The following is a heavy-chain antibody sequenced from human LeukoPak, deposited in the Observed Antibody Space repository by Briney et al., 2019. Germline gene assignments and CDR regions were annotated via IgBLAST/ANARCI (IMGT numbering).Heavy chain of an antibody. J-gene: IGHJ6*03. Sequence: GGSLRLSCAASGFTFSRYSMAWVRQTPGKGLEWVSSINSNSSYIYYADSLKGRFTISRDNAKNSLYLQMHSLRAEDTAVYYCARTGDYDFWSDSHFYYYYYMDVWGKGTTVTVSS. D-gene: IGHD3-3*01. CDR1: GFTFSRYS. CDR2: INSNSSYI. V-gene: IGHV3-21*01. CDR3: ARTGDYDFWSDSHFYYYYYMDV.